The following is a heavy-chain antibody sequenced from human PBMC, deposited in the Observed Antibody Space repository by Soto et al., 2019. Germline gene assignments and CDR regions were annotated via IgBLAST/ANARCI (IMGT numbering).Heavy chain of an antibody. J-gene: IGHJ4*02. CDR1: GGSISSDDYY. Sequence: QVQLQESGPGLVKPSQTLTLTCTVSGGSISSDDYYWNWIRQSPGKGLEWIGYIYSSGSTYYNLSLKGRVTISVDTSRNQFSLNLRSVTAADTAGFYCARGGEGNSGYFDYWGQGALVTVSS. V-gene: IGHV4-30-4*01. D-gene: IGHD1-26*01. CDR3: ARGGEGNSGYFDY. CDR2: IYSSGST.